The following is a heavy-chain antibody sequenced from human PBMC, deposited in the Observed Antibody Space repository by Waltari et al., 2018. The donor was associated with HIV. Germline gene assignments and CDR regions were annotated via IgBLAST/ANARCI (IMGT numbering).Heavy chain of an antibody. CDR2: IHPIDSVT. J-gene: IGHJ3*02. CDR3: ARLFYYDTTGYINNAFDI. D-gene: IGHD3-22*01. V-gene: IGHV5-51*03. CDR1: GYTFTNYW. Sequence: EVQLVQSGAEVRKSGESLKISCKASGYTFTNYWIAWVRQMAGEGLEWMGIIHPIDSVTQYNPSCEGQITISADKSLATAYVEWSNLNASDAAIYYCARLFYYDTTGYINNAFDIWGQGTVVTVS.